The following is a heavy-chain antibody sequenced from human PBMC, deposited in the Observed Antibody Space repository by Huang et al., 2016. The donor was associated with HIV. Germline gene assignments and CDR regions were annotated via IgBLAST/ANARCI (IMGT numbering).Heavy chain of an antibody. CDR2: HGPHSGKT. D-gene: IGHD6-19*01. V-gene: IGHV1-18*04. J-gene: IGHJ4*02. Sequence: HVQLVQSGADVKKPGASVKVSCQASGYTFDSYGINWVRHAPGQGLEWMGGHGPHSGKTNHAQKRQGKVTMTTDTTTSTAYRERRILTSDATAVYYCARDATGYGTGWSTEFDYWGQGTLVTVSS. CDR3: ARDATGYGTGWSTEFDY. CDR1: GYTFDSYG.